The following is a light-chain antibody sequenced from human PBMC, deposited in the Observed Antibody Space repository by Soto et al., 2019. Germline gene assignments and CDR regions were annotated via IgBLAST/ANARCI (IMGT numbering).Light chain of an antibody. CDR2: EVS. CDR1: SSDVGGYNY. Sequence: QSVLTQPPSASGSPGQSVTISCTGTSSDVGGYNYVSRYQQHPGKAPKLMIYEVSKRPSGVPDRFSGSKSGNTASLTVSGLQAEDEADYYCSSYAGSNRVFGGGTKVTVL. J-gene: IGLJ2*01. CDR3: SSYAGSNRV. V-gene: IGLV2-8*01.